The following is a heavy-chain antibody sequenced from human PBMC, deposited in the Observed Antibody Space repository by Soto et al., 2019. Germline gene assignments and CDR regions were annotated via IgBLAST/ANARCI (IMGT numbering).Heavy chain of an antibody. D-gene: IGHD2-15*01. Sequence: QVQLQESGPGLVKPSGTLSLTCAVSGGSISSSNWWSWVRQPPGKGLEWIGEIYHSGSTNYNPSLKRRXXIXLXXSKNQFSLKLSSVTAADTAVYYCARVVSWSDAFDIWGQGTMVTVSS. CDR3: ARVVSWSDAFDI. CDR2: IYHSGST. CDR1: GGSISSSNW. J-gene: IGHJ3*02. V-gene: IGHV4-4*02.